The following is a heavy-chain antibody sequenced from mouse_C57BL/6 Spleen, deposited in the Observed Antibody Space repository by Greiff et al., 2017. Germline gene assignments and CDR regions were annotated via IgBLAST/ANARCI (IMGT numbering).Heavy chain of an antibody. CDR2: INYDGSST. CDR3: ARIYYGNWYFDV. D-gene: IGHD2-1*01. V-gene: IGHV5-16*01. Sequence: EVQLVESEGGLVQPGSSMKLSCTASGFTFSDYYMAWVRQVPEKGLEWVANINYDGSSTYYLDSLKSRFIISRDNAKNILYLQMSSLTSEDTATYYCARIYYGNWYFDVWGTGTTVTVSS. CDR1: GFTFSDYY. J-gene: IGHJ1*03.